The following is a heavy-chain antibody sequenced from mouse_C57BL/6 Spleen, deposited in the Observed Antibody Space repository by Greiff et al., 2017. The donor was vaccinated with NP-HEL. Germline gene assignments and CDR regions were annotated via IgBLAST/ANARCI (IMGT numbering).Heavy chain of an antibody. J-gene: IGHJ4*01. CDR2: IWSGGST. V-gene: IGHV2-2*01. Sequence: VQLHQSGPGLVQPSQSLSITCTVSGFSLTSYGVHWVRQSPGKGLEWLGVIWSGGSTDYNAAFISRLSISKDNSKSQVFFKMNSLQADDTAIYYCARNEDGNYFYAMDYWGQGTSVTVSS. CDR3: ARNEDGNYFYAMDY. CDR1: GFSLTSYG. D-gene: IGHD2-1*01.